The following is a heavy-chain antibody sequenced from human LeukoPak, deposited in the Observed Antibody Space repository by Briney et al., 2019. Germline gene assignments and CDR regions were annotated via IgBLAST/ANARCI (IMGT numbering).Heavy chain of an antibody. D-gene: IGHD1-1*01. Sequence: GASVKVSCKASGYTFTSYDINWVRQATGQGLEWMGWMNPNSGGTNYAQKFQGRVTMTRDTSISTAYMELSRLRSDDTAVYYCASRLDTYYFDYWGQGTLVTVSS. CDR3: ASRLDTYYFDY. J-gene: IGHJ4*02. CDR1: GYTFTSYD. V-gene: IGHV1-2*02. CDR2: MNPNSGGT.